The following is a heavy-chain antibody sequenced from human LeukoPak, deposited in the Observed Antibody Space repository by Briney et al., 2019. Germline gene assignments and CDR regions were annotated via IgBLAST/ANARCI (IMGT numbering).Heavy chain of an antibody. CDR1: GFTFSSYG. V-gene: IGHV3-30*18. Sequence: HSGGSLRLSCAASGFTFSSYGMHWVRQAPGKGLEWVAVISHDGSNKYYADSVKGRFTISRDNSKNTLYLQMNSLRAEDTAVYYCAKDSRYSGYDFGYWGQGTLVAVSS. J-gene: IGHJ4*02. D-gene: IGHD5-12*01. CDR2: ISHDGSNK. CDR3: AKDSRYSGYDFGY.